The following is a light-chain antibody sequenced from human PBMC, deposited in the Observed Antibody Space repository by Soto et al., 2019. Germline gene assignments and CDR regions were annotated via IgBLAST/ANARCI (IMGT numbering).Light chain of an antibody. Sequence: QSVLTQSPSASGTPGHGVTVSCSGSSSNIGSNTVDWYQQFPGTAPKLLIYSNIKRPSGVPDRFSGSKSVTSASLAIRGLQSEDEADYFCATWDGSLSAYVFGTGTKVTVL. CDR2: SNI. CDR1: SSNIGSNT. J-gene: IGLJ1*01. CDR3: ATWDGSLSAYV. V-gene: IGLV1-44*01.